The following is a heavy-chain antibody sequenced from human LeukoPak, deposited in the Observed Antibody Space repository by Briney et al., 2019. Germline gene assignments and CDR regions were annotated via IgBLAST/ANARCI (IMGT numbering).Heavy chain of an antibody. CDR2: ISAYNGNT. V-gene: IGHV1-18*01. CDR3: ARVARGPTVNYNRFDP. Sequence: ASVKVSCKASGYTFTSYGISWVRQAPGQGLEWMGWISAYNGNTNYAQKLQGRVTMTTDTSTSTAYMELRSLRSDDTAVYYCARVARGPTVNYNRFDPWGQGTLVTVSS. J-gene: IGHJ5*02. CDR1: GYTFTSYG. D-gene: IGHD4-17*01.